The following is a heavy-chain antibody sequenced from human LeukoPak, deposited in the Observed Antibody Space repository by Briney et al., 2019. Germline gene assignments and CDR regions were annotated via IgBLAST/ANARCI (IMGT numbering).Heavy chain of an antibody. Sequence: GGSLRLSCAASGFTFSNAWMSWVRQAPGKGLEWVGRIKSKTDGGTTDYAAPVKGRFTISRDDSKNTLYLQMNSLKTEDTAVYYCTTDLWGNNSGYYYSLVGYWGQGTLVTVSS. D-gene: IGHD3-22*01. CDR2: IKSKTDGGTT. J-gene: IGHJ4*02. V-gene: IGHV3-15*01. CDR3: TTDLWGNNSGYYYSLVGY. CDR1: GFTFSNAW.